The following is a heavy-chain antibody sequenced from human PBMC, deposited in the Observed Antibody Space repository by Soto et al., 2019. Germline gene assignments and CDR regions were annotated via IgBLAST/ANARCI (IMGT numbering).Heavy chain of an antibody. CDR2: ISGSGGST. J-gene: IGHJ4*02. CDR3: AKGDVSSCHPFDY. Sequence: EVQLLESGGGLVQPGGSLRLSCAASGFTFSSYAMSWVRQAPGKGLQWVSAISGSGGSTYYADSVKGRFTISRDNSKNTLYLQMNSLRAEDTDVYYCAKGDVSSCHPFDYWGQGTLVTVTS. V-gene: IGHV3-23*01. CDR1: GFTFSSYA. D-gene: IGHD6-13*01.